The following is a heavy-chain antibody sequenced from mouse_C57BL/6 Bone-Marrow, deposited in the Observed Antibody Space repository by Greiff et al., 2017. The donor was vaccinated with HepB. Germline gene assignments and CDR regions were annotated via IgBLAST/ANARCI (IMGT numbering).Heavy chain of an antibody. D-gene: IGHD4-1*01. CDR3: ASAGTRAWFAY. CDR1: GFSFTSYG. Sequence: VKLVESGPGLVAPSQSLSITCTVSGFSFTSYGIDWVRQSPGKGLEWLGVIWGVGSTNYNSALNSRLSISTDNSKSQVFLKMNSLQTDDTAMYYCASAGTRAWFAYWGQGTLVTVSA. J-gene: IGHJ3*01. CDR2: IWGVGST. V-gene: IGHV2-6*01.